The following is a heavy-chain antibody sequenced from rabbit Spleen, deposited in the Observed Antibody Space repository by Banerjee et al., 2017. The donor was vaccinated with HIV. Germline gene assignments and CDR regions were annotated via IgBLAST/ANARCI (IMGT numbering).Heavy chain of an antibody. V-gene: IGHV1S40*01. Sequence: QSLEESGGDLVKPGASLTLTCTASGVSFSGDSYMCWVRQAPGKGLEWIACIDTGSSGFTYFASWAKGRFTISKTSSTTVTLQMTSLTAADTATYFCARTGSSWSLNLWGQGTLVTVS. CDR1: GVSFSGDSY. CDR2: IDTGSSGFT. J-gene: IGHJ3*01. CDR3: ARTGSSWSLNL. D-gene: IGHD8-1*01.